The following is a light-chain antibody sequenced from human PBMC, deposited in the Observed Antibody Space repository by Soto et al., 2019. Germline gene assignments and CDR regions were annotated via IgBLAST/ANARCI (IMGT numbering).Light chain of an antibody. CDR1: NSDVGSYNT. J-gene: IGLJ2*01. CDR3: CSSAGDTLVV. Sequence: QSALTQPASVSGSPGQAITISCTGNNSDVGSYNTVSWYQQHPGKAPKLMIFEDTERPSGVSHRFSASKSGNTAYLSISGLQAEDEAYYYCCSSAGDTLVVFGGGT. CDR2: EDT. V-gene: IGLV2-23*01.